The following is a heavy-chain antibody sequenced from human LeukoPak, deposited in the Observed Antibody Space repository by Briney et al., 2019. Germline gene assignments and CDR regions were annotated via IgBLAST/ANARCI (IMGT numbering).Heavy chain of an antibody. Sequence: ASLRVSCKASGYTFTSNGISWVRQAPGHGLEWIGWISPYSGSTNYAQNVQGRVTMTTDTSTSTAYMELRSLISNDTAVYYCARDKSDGTSGYRVYWGQGTPVTVSS. CDR1: GYTFTSNG. J-gene: IGHJ4*02. CDR2: ISPYSGST. V-gene: IGHV1-18*01. D-gene: IGHD3-22*01. CDR3: ARDKSDGTSGYRVY.